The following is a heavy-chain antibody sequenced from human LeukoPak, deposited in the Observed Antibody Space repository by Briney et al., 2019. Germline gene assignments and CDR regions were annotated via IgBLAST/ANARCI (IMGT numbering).Heavy chain of an antibody. J-gene: IGHJ3*02. CDR1: RFSFRSYD. Sequence: GGSLRLSCAASRFSFRSYDMHWVRQAPGKGLEWVSFIRYGGGKEYYADSVKGRFTISRDNSKNSLYLQMNSLRPEDTAVYYCAKSRAPTADPDAFDIWGQGTVVTVSS. CDR2: IRYGGGKE. D-gene: IGHD1-14*01. V-gene: IGHV3-30*02. CDR3: AKSRAPTADPDAFDI.